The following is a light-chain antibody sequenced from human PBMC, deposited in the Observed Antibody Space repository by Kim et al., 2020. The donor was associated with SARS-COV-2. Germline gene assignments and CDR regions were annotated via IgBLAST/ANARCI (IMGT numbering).Light chain of an antibody. CDR3: QKYDSAPLT. V-gene: IGKV1-27*01. Sequence: DIQMTQSPSSLPASVGDTVTVTCRASQGISNSLAWYQQKPGQLPRLLVYTASTLRSGVPSRFNGSGFGTEFTLTISSLQPEDFATYYCQKYDSAPLTFGGGTKVDIK. CDR1: QGISNS. CDR2: TAS. J-gene: IGKJ4*01.